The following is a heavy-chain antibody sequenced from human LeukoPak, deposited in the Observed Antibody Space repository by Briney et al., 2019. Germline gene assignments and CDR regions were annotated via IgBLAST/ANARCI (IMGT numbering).Heavy chain of an antibody. Sequence: SETLSLTCTVSGGSISSYYWSWIRQPPGKGLEWIGYIYYSGSTNYNPSLKSRVTISVDTSKNQFSLKLSSVTAADTAVYYCARPDTAMVMDAFDIWGQGTMVTVSS. J-gene: IGHJ3*02. D-gene: IGHD5-18*01. CDR2: IYYSGST. CDR1: GGSISSYY. CDR3: ARPDTAMVMDAFDI. V-gene: IGHV4-59*01.